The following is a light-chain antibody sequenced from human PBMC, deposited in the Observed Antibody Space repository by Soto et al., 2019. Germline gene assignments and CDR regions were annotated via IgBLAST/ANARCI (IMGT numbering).Light chain of an antibody. J-gene: IGKJ4*01. CDR1: QSISTY. CDR2: AAS. V-gene: IGKV1-39*01. Sequence: DIQMTQSPSSLSASVGDRVTITCRASQSISTYLHWYQQKPGKAPNLLIYAASTLQSGVPSRFSVSGSGTYLALTISSLQPEDFATYFCQHGYSTHLTVGGGTKVDIK. CDR3: QHGYSTHLT.